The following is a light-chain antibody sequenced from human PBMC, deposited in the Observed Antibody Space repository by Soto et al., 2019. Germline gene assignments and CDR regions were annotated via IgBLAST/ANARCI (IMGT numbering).Light chain of an antibody. V-gene: IGLV3-21*02. CDR3: QVWDSSSDHREV. CDR2: DDG. J-gene: IGLJ1*01. Sequence: SYALTQPPSVSVAPGQTARSTCGGNNIGSKSVHWYQQKPGQAPVLVIYDDGDRPSGIPERFSGSNSGNTATLTISRVEAGDEADYFCQVWDSSSDHREVFGNGTKVTVL. CDR1: NIGSKS.